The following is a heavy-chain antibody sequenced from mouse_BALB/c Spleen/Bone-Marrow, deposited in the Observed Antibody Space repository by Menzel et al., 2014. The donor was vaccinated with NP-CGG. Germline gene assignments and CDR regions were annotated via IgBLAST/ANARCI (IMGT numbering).Heavy chain of an antibody. D-gene: IGHD2-10*02. Sequence: EVKLVESGGGLVQPGASLRLSCATSGFTFSDFYMEWVRQPPGKRLEWIAASRNKAKHYTTEYSASVKGRFIVSRDTSQSVLYLQMNALRAEDTAIYYCARDVGYGNYFVYWGQGTLVTVSA. V-gene: IGHV7-1*02. CDR2: SRNKAKHYTT. CDR1: GFTFSDFY. J-gene: IGHJ3*01. CDR3: ARDVGYGNYFVY.